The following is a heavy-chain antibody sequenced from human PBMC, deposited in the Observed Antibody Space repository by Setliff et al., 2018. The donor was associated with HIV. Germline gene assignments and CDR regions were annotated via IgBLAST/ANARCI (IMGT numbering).Heavy chain of an antibody. CDR1: GFTFSSYT. D-gene: IGHD4-17*01. Sequence: GGSLRLSCEASGFTFSSYTMHWVRQAPGKGLEWVALISSDGSNRYYADSVKGRFTISRDNSKNTVCLQMNSLRAEDTAVYFCATDHGYGDSLDYWGQGTLVTVSS. J-gene: IGHJ4*02. V-gene: IGHV3-30*04. CDR3: ATDHGYGDSLDY. CDR2: ISSDGSNR.